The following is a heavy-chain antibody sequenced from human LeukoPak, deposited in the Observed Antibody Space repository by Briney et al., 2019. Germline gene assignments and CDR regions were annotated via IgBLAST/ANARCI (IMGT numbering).Heavy chain of an antibody. CDR1: GFTFGSYA. CDR2: ISYDGSNK. J-gene: IGHJ4*02. V-gene: IGHV3-30*01. D-gene: IGHD5-18*01. CDR3: AREPYSYGSAFDY. Sequence: GGSLRLSCAASGFTFGSYAMHWVRQAPGKGLEWVAVISYDGSNKYYADSVKGRFTISRDNSKNTLYLQMNSLRAEDTAVYYCAREPYSYGSAFDYWGQGTLVTVSS.